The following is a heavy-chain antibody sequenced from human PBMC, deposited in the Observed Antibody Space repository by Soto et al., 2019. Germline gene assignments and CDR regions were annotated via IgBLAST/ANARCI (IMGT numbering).Heavy chain of an antibody. D-gene: IGHD2-21*02. CDR3: ARADRTLVTSYGLDV. V-gene: IGHV4-34*01. J-gene: IGHJ6*02. CDR2: INHSGTI. Sequence: PSETLSLTCSVSVGSFSGFYWTWIRQPPGEGLEWIGEINHSGTINFNPSLRSRLTISLDSSKKHFSLKPTSLTAADAAVYYCARADRTLVTSYGLDVWGQGTTVTVSS. CDR1: VGSFSGFY.